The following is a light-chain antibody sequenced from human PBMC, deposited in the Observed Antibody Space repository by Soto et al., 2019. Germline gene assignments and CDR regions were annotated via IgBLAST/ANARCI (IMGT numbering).Light chain of an antibody. CDR1: SSDVGAYNY. V-gene: IGLV2-14*01. CDR2: DVT. CDR3: TSYTSTNTAV. J-gene: IGLJ2*01. Sequence: QSVLTQPASVSGSPGQSITISCTGTSSDVGAYNYVSWYQQHPGKAPKLMIYDVTNRPSGVSNRFSGSKSDNTASLTISGLQAEDEADYYCTSYTSTNTAVFGGGTKLTVL.